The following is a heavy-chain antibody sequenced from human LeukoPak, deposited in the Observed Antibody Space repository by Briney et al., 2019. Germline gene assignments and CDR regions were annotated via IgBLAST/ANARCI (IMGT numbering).Heavy chain of an antibody. J-gene: IGHJ5*02. V-gene: IGHV1-24*01. Sequence: ASVKVSRKFSGYSHPEFSIHWVRQPPGKGREWMGAFYPEDGEAIYAPKFQGRVIMSEDKSSDTAYMELATLRSVVGSVFHCVTHSGRYFYPWGPGTLVTVSS. CDR2: FYPEDGEA. D-gene: IGHD1-26*01. CDR3: VTHSGRYFYP. CDR1: GYSHPEFS.